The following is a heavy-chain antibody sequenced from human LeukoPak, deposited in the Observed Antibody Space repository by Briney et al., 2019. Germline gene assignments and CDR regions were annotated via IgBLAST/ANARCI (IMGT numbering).Heavy chain of an antibody. V-gene: IGHV3-11*01. J-gene: IGHJ4*02. CDR2: ISSSGSTI. D-gene: IGHD3-3*01. Sequence: GGSLRLSCAASGFTFSDYYMSWIRQAPGKGLEWVSYISSSGSTIYYADSVKGRFTISRDNAKNSLYLQMNSLRAEDTAVYCCARDKLDTIPYNWGQGTLVTVSS. CDR1: GFTFSDYY. CDR3: ARDKLDTIPYN.